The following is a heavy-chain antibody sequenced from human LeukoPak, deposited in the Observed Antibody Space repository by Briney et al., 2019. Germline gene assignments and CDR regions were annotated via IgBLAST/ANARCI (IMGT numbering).Heavy chain of an antibody. CDR3: ARGIYGDYGDSAY. V-gene: IGHV1-2*02. J-gene: IGHJ4*02. CDR1: GYSFKDYY. Sequence: GASVRVSCKASGYSFKDYYVHWLRQAPGQGPEWLGWSDPNSGGTDIAQKFQGRVTVTRDTSLRTAYMELSRLRSDDTAVYYCARGIYGDYGDSAYWGQGTLVIVSS. CDR2: SDPNSGGT. D-gene: IGHD4-17*01.